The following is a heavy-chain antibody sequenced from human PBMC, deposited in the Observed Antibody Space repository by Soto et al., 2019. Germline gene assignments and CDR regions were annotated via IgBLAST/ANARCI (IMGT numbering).Heavy chain of an antibody. V-gene: IGHV3-23*01. CDR3: AKCVWENPFIVVVPAAIDWFDP. J-gene: IGHJ5*02. CDR2: ISGSGGST. Sequence: GGSLRLSCAASGFTFSSYAMSWVRQAPGKGLEWVSAISGSGGSTYYADSVKGRFTISRDNSKNTLYLQMNSLRAEDTAVYYCAKCVWENPFIVVVPAAIDWFDPWGQGTLVTVSS. CDR1: GFTFSSYA. D-gene: IGHD2-2*02.